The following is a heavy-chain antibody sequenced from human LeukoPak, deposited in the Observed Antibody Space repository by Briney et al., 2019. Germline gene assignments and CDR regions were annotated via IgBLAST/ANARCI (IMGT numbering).Heavy chain of an antibody. CDR1: GFTFSNAW. V-gene: IGHV3-7*01. D-gene: IGHD3-16*01. Sequence: PGGSLRLSCAASGFTFSNAWMSWVRQAPGKGLEWVANIKQDGSEKYYVDSVKGRFTISRDNAKNSLYLQMNSLRAEDTAVYYCARDTGRWGYYYYYMDVWGKGTTVTVSS. J-gene: IGHJ6*03. CDR3: ARDTGRWGYYYYYMDV. CDR2: IKQDGSEK.